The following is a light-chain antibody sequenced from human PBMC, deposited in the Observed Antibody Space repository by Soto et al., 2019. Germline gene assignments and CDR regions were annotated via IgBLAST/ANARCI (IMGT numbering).Light chain of an antibody. CDR3: QQYGYSSWT. CDR1: QSVDSKD. V-gene: IGKV3-20*01. J-gene: IGKJ1*01. Sequence: VLTQSPGPLSLSPGARATLSCRASQSVDSKDLAWYQQRPGQAPRILIFAASSRATGIPDRFSGSGSGTDFTLTISRLEPGDFAVYYCQQYGYSSWTFGQGTKVDIK. CDR2: AAS.